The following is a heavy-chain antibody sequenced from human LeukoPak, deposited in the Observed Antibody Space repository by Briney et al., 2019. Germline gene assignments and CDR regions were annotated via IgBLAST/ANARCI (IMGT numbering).Heavy chain of an antibody. V-gene: IGHV3-64*01. CDR1: GFTFSSYT. D-gene: IGHD3-22*01. CDR2: ISSDGHST. CDR3: TRDINYYYDSSGYFDY. J-gene: IGHJ4*02. Sequence: PGGSLRLSCAASGFTFSSYTLHWVRQAPGKGLEHVSAISSDGHSTYYANSLKGRFTISRDNSKNTLYLQMGSLRAEDMGVYYCTRDINYYYDSSGYFDYWGQGTLVTVSS.